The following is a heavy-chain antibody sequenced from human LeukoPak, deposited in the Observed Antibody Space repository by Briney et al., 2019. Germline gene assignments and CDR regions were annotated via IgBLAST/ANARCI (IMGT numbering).Heavy chain of an antibody. Sequence: PSETLSLTCSVSGYSIKNGYYWAWIRQSPVKGLEWIGTVYLTGSTSYNPSLKSRVTISMDTSKNQFSLYLTSVTAADTAVYYCARVGSSSWDYYFDYWGQGTLVTVSS. CDR3: ARVGSSSWDYYFDY. D-gene: IGHD6-13*01. CDR1: GYSIKNGYY. J-gene: IGHJ4*02. CDR2: VYLTGST. V-gene: IGHV4-38-2*02.